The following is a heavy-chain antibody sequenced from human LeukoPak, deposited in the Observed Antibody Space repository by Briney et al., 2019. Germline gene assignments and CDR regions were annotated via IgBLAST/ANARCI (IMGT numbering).Heavy chain of an antibody. J-gene: IGHJ4*02. D-gene: IGHD3-22*01. V-gene: IGHV1-69*05. CDR2: IIPIFGTA. CDR3: ARERLYDTSGYYYFDY. Sequence: ASVKVSCKASGGTFSSYAISWVRQAPGQGLEWMGGIIPIFGTANYAQKFQGRVTITTDESTSTAYMELSRLRSEDTAVYYCARERLYDTSGYYYFDYWGQGTLVTVSS. CDR1: GGTFSSYA.